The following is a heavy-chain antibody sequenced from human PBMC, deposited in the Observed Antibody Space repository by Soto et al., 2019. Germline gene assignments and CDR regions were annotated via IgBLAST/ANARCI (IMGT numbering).Heavy chain of an antibody. Sequence: LRLSCEASGFTFSTYGFHWVRQAPGKAPEWVAGLLAATNKDYYADSVKGRFTISRDNSKNIFYLQMNSLRDEDTAIYFCAKDDGQGYWGQGTLVTVSS. CDR3: AKDDGQGY. CDR1: GFTFSTYG. CDR2: LLAATNKD. J-gene: IGHJ4*02. V-gene: IGHV3-30*18.